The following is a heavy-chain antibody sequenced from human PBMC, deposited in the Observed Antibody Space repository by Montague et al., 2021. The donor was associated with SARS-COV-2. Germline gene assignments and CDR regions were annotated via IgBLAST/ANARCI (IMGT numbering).Heavy chain of an antibody. CDR3: ARGTRDYYDSTYYFDL. CDR1: GGSISTYS. D-gene: IGHD3-22*01. V-gene: IGHV4-59*13. CDR2: VYYSGSI. Sequence: SETLSPTCTVSGGSISTYSWSWIRQPPGKGLEWIGYVYYSGSINXNPSLKSRVTLSIDTSKNQFSLKLSSVTAADTAVYYCARGTRDYYDSTYYFDLWGRGTLVTVSS. J-gene: IGHJ2*01.